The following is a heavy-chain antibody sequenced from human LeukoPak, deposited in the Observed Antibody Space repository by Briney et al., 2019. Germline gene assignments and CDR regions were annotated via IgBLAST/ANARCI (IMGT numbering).Heavy chain of an antibody. CDR3: ANHAMDGYTLLDY. Sequence: QAGGSLRLSCAASGFTFSSYAMSWVRRAPGKGLEWVSAISGSGGSTYYADSVKGRFTISRDSSKNTLYLQMNSLRAEDTAVYYCANHAMDGYTLLDYWGQGTLVTVSS. D-gene: IGHD3-16*01. CDR1: GFTFSSYA. J-gene: IGHJ4*02. CDR2: ISGSGGST. V-gene: IGHV3-23*01.